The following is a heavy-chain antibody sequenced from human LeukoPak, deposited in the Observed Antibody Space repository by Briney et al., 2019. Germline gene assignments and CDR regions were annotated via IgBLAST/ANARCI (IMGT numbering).Heavy chain of an antibody. Sequence: ASVKASCKASGYTFTSYYMHWVRQAPGQGLEWMGIINPSGGSTSYAQKFQGRVTMTRDMSTSTVYMELSSLRSEDTAVYYCARDWKYYYDSSGSTRPRGLGYYMDVWGKGTTVTVSS. CDR3: ARDWKYYYDSSGSTRPRGLGYYMDV. CDR2: INPSGGST. D-gene: IGHD3-22*01. V-gene: IGHV1-46*01. CDR1: GYTFTSYY. J-gene: IGHJ6*03.